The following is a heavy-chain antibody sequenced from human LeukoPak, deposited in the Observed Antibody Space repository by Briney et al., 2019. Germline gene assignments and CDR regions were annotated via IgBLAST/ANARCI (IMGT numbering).Heavy chain of an antibody. V-gene: IGHV3-30*04. CDR1: GFTFSSYA. CDR3: AKELKENTYYYDSSGYYYVGRREYYFDY. J-gene: IGHJ4*02. Sequence: PGGSLRLSCAASGFTFSSYAMHWVRQAPGKGLEWVAVISYDGSNKYYADSVKGRFTISRDNSKNTLYLQMNSLRAEDTAVYYCAKELKENTYYYDSSGYYYVGRREYYFDYWGQGTLVTVSS. D-gene: IGHD3-22*01. CDR2: ISYDGSNK.